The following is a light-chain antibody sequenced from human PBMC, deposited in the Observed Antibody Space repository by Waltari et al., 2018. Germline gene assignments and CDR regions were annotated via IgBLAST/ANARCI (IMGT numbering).Light chain of an antibody. J-gene: IGLJ2*01. V-gene: IGLV2-14*01. CDR1: SSDVGGYHY. CDR2: EVS. Sequence: QSALTQPASVSGSPGQSITISCPGTSSDVGGYHYVSWYQQHPGKAPKLMIYEVSNRPSGVSNRFSGSKSGNTASLTISGLQAEDEADYYCSSYTSSSTLVFGGGTKLTVL. CDR3: SSYTSSSTLV.